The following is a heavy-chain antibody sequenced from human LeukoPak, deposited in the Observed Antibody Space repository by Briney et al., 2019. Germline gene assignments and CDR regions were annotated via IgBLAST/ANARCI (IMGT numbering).Heavy chain of an antibody. Sequence: SETLSLTCTVSGGSISSGDYYWSRIRQPPGKGLEWIGYIYYSGTTYYNPSLKRRLTISVDTSKNQFSLRLSSVTAADTAVYYCARDWVWFGDRWAFDIWGQGTMVIVSS. CDR3: ARDWVWFGDRWAFDI. V-gene: IGHV4-30-4*01. J-gene: IGHJ3*02. CDR1: GGSISSGDYY. CDR2: IYYSGTT. D-gene: IGHD3-10*01.